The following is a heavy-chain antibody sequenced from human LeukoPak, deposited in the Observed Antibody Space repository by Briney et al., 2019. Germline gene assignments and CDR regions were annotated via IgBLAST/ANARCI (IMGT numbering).Heavy chain of an antibody. CDR2: IKRDGSQK. J-gene: IGHJ5*02. CDR3: ARLGLEVGGPNWFDP. CDR1: GFSFSSNW. D-gene: IGHD1-1*01. Sequence: GGSLRLSCAAPGFSFSSNWMGWVRQAPGKGLEWVAHIKRDGSQKYYLDSVKGRFSISRDNAKNSLYLQMNSLRVEDTAVYYCARLGLEVGGPNWFDPWGQGTLVTVSS. V-gene: IGHV3-7*01.